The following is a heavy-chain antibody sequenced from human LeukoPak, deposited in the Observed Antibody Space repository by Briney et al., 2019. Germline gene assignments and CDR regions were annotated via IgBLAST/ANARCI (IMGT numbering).Heavy chain of an antibody. CDR1: GFTFSTYV. V-gene: IGHV3-23*01. CDR2: ISSSGNNA. CDR3: AKDIQLST. J-gene: IGHJ3*01. Sequence: PGGSLRLSCAASGFTFSTYVMTWVRQAPGKGLEWVSLISSSGNNAYYADSVKGRFTISRDNSKNTLSLQMNSLRVEDTAIYYCAKDIQLSTWGLGTMVTVSS. D-gene: IGHD5-24*01.